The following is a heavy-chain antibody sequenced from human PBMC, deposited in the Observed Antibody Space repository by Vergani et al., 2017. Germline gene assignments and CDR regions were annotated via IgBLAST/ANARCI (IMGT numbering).Heavy chain of an antibody. J-gene: IGHJ4*02. Sequence: EVELVQSGPEMGKPGESLTISCKGSEYSFGNYWIGWVRQMPGKGLEWMGIIYPADSDTRYSPSFQGQVSISADKSISTAFLQWDSLKSSDTALYYCARHTTYTDSWGQGTLVTVSS. V-gene: IGHV5-51*01. CDR2: IYPADSDT. CDR1: EYSFGNYW. CDR3: ARHTTYTDS. D-gene: IGHD1-1*01.